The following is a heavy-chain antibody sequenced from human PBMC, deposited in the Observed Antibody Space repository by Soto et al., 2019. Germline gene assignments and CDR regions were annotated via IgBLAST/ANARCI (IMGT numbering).Heavy chain of an antibody. D-gene: IGHD2-15*01. CDR2: IIPVFGTP. Sequence: QVQLVQSGAEVKKPGSSVKVSCRASGGTFNSHAISWVRQAPGQGLEWMGGIIPVFGTPNYAQKFQGRVTITADDSTSTAFMELSRLRSEDTAVYYCARQCCSGGRCYYYYGMDVWGQGTTVTVSS. CDR3: ARQCCSGGRCYYYYGMDV. J-gene: IGHJ6*02. V-gene: IGHV1-69*01. CDR1: GGTFNSHA.